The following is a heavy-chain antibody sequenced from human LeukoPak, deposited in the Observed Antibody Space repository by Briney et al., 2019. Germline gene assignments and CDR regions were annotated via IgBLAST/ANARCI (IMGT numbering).Heavy chain of an antibody. Sequence: PGESLKISCKGSGYSFTSYWISWVRQMPGKGLEWMGIIYPGDSDTRYSPSFQGQVTISADKSISTAYLQWSSLKASDTAMYYCARLSDGSGSYYPALPFDPWGQGTLVTVSS. CDR1: GYSFTSYW. D-gene: IGHD3-10*01. J-gene: IGHJ5*02. CDR3: ARLSDGSGSYYPALPFDP. V-gene: IGHV5-51*01. CDR2: IYPGDSDT.